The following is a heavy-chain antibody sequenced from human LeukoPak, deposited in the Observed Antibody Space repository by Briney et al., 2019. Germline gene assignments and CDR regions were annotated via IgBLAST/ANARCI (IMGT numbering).Heavy chain of an antibody. CDR1: GFTFSIYS. CDR3: ARDRYCSSTSCLYYGMDV. V-gene: IGHV3-21*01. J-gene: IGHJ6*02. D-gene: IGHD2-2*01. CDR2: ISSSSNYI. Sequence: GGSLRLSCAASGFTFSIYSMNWVRQAPGKGLEWVSSISSSSNYINHADSVKGRFTISRDNAKNSLYLQMNSLRAEDTAVYYCARDRYCSSTSCLYYGMDVWGQGTTVTVSS.